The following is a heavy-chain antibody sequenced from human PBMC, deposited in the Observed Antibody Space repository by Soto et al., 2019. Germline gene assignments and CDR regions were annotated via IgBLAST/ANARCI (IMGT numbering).Heavy chain of an antibody. V-gene: IGHV1-69*02. Sequence: QVQLVQSGSEVKKPGSSVRVSCKTSGGTFSIYTISWVRQAPGQGLEWMGRVLPFLDITSYSQRFQGRVTIPGYRTXTTAYMELSSLRSEDTAVYYCARDRDNSNWPNFDSWGQGTLVTVSS. J-gene: IGHJ4*02. CDR1: GGTFSIYT. CDR3: ARDRDNSNWPNFDS. D-gene: IGHD6-13*01. CDR2: VLPFLDIT.